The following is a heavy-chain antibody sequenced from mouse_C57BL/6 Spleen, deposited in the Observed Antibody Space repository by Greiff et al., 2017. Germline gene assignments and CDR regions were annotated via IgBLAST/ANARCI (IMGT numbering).Heavy chain of an antibody. CDR3: ARDGRGAWFAY. V-gene: IGHV1-22*01. CDR1: GYAFSSYW. CDR2: INPNNGGT. J-gene: IGHJ3*01. D-gene: IGHD1-1*01. Sequence: EVQLQQSGAELVKPGASVKISCKASGYAFSSYWMNWVKQRPGKSLEWIGYINPNNGGTSYNQKFKGKATLTVNKSSSTAYMELRSLTSEDSAVYYCARDGRGAWFAYWGQGTLVTVSA.